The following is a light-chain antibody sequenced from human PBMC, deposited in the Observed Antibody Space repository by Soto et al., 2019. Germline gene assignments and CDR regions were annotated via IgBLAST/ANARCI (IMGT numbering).Light chain of an antibody. CDR3: QSYDSSLSRV. V-gene: IGLV1-40*01. CDR1: SSNIGAGYD. Sequence: QSVLTQPPSVSGAPGQRVTISCTGSSSNIGAGYDVHSYQQLPGTAPKLLIYGNSNRPSGVPDRFSGSKSGTSGSLAITGLHAEDEADYYCQSYDSSLSRVFGGGTKLTVL. J-gene: IGLJ2*01. CDR2: GNS.